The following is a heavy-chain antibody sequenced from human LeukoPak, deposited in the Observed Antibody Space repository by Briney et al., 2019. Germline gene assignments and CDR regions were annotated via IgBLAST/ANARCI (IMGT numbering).Heavy chain of an antibody. CDR2: IYSSGNT. V-gene: IGHV4-39*07. J-gene: IGHJ4*02. Sequence: SETLSLTCAVSGASISSSNYYWGWVRQSPGKGLEWIGNIYSSGNTYYNASLKSRVTMYIDTSKNQFSLKLSSVTAADTAVYYCAREADYYYDSSGYYDYWGQGTLVTVSS. CDR1: GASISSSNYY. D-gene: IGHD3-22*01. CDR3: AREADYYYDSSGYYDY.